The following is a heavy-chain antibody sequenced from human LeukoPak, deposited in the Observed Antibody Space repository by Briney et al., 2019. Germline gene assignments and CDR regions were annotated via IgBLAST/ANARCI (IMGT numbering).Heavy chain of an antibody. V-gene: IGHV3-74*01. CDR3: ARAPSEIGGYYPEYFRH. D-gene: IGHD3-22*01. Sequence: PGGSLRLSCAASGFTFSTYWMHWVRQAPGKGLVWVSRIKSDGSTNYADSVKGRFTISRDNANNTLSLQMNGLRPEDTGVYYCARAPSEIGGYYPEYFRHWGQGTLVTVSS. CDR2: IKSDGST. J-gene: IGHJ1*01. CDR1: GFTFSTYW.